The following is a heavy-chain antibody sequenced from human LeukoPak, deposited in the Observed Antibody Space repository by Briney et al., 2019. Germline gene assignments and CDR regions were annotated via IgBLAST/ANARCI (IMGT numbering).Heavy chain of an antibody. J-gene: IGHJ4*02. CDR1: GYSISSGYY. CDR2: IYHSGST. CDR3: ARSMIAVAGYYFDY. V-gene: IGHV4-38-2*02. Sequence: SETLSLTCTVSGYSISSGYYWGWIRPPPRKWLEWIGSIYHSGSTYYNPSLKSRVTIPVDTSKNQFPLTLSSVTAADTAVYYCARSMIAVAGYYFDYWGQGTLVTVSS. D-gene: IGHD6-19*01.